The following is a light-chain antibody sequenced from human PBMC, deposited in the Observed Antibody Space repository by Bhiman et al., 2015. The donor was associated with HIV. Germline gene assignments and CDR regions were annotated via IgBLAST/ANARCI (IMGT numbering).Light chain of an antibody. CDR1: KLGDKY. V-gene: IGLV3-1*01. Sequence: SYALTQPPSVSVSPGQTASITCSGHKLGDKYASWYQQRPGQSPVLVIYEDTKRPSGVPDRFSGSKSGTSASLAITGLRGDDEADYYCQSYDSSLYRYVFGTGTKVTVL. J-gene: IGLJ1*01. CDR2: EDT. CDR3: QSYDSSLYRYV.